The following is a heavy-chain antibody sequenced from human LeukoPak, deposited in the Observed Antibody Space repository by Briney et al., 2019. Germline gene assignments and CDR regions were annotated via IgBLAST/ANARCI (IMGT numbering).Heavy chain of an antibody. CDR2: ISAYNGNT. V-gene: IGHV1-18*01. CDR3: ARDSGTMVRGVPDY. Sequence: GASVKVSCKASGYTFTSYGISWVRQAPGQGLEWMGWISAYNGNTNYTQKLQGRVTMTTGTSTSTAYMELRSLRSDDTAVYYCARDSGTMVRGVPDYWGQGTLVTVSS. D-gene: IGHD3-10*01. J-gene: IGHJ4*02. CDR1: GYTFTSYG.